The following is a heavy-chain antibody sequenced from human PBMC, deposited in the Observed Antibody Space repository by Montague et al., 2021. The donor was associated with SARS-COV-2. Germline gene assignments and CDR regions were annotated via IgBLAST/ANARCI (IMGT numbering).Heavy chain of an antibody. Sequence: SETLSLTCTVSGGSSSSGYWSWIRQPPGKGLEWIGYISYSGSTTYNLSLTSRVTISVDTSKNQFSVNLSSVTAADTAVYYCARRGPLGADDAFDIWGQGTMVTVSS. J-gene: IGHJ3*02. CDR3: ARRGPLGADDAFDI. CDR1: GGSSSSGY. D-gene: IGHD1-26*01. CDR2: ISYSGST. V-gene: IGHV4-59*01.